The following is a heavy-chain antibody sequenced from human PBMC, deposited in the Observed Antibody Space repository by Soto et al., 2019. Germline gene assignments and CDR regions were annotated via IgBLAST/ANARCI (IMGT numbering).Heavy chain of an antibody. D-gene: IGHD2-2*01. CDR2: ISAYNGNT. V-gene: IGHV1-18*01. CDR1: GYTFTSYG. CDR3: ARAYCSSTSCYPRGGMDA. Sequence: GXSVKVSCKASGYTFTSYGISWVRQAPGHGLEWMGWISAYNGNTNYAQKLQGRVTMTTDTSTSTAYMELRSLRSDDTAVYYCARAYCSSTSCYPRGGMDAWGQGATVTVSS. J-gene: IGHJ6*02.